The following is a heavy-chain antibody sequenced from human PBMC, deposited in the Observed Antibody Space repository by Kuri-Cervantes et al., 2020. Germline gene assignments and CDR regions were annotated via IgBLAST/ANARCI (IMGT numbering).Heavy chain of an antibody. D-gene: IGHD5-24*01. CDR3: ARDGYNFPDY. CDR2: ISYDGTNE. J-gene: IGHJ4*02. V-gene: IGHV3-30-3*01. CDR1: GFPFSTYS. Sequence: GESLKISCTASGFPFSTYSMHWVRQAPGKGLEWMAVISYDGTNEFYADSVKGRLTISRDNSKNTLYLQMNSLRAEDTAVYYCARDGYNFPDYWGQGTLVTVSS.